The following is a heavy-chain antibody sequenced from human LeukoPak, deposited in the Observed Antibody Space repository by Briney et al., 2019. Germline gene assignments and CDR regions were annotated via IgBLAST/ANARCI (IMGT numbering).Heavy chain of an antibody. CDR2: ISAYNGNT. Sequence: ASVKGSCKASGYTFTSYGISWVRQAPGQGLEWMGWISAYNGNTNYAQKLQGRVTMTTDTSTSTAYMELRSLRSDDTAVYYCARDLKRFLEWLLPDYYYYYMDVWGKGTTVTVSS. J-gene: IGHJ6*03. D-gene: IGHD3-3*01. V-gene: IGHV1-18*01. CDR3: ARDLKRFLEWLLPDYYYYYMDV. CDR1: GYTFTSYG.